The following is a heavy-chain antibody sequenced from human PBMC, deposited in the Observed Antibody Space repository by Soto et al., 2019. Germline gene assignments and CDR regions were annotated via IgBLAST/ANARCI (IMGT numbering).Heavy chain of an antibody. V-gene: IGHV1-18*04. J-gene: IGHJ6*02. CDR2: ISVDDGDT. D-gene: IGHD5-18*01. CDR1: GYTFTSYG. Sequence: GASVKVSCKASGYTFTSYGISWVRQAPGQGLEWMGWISVDDGDTNYAQNFQGRVTMSTDTSTSTAYMVMRSLRSDDTAVYYCARDQVAKWAPGSAMVNYYYGMDAWGQGTTVTVSS. CDR3: ARDQVAKWAPGSAMVNYYYGMDA.